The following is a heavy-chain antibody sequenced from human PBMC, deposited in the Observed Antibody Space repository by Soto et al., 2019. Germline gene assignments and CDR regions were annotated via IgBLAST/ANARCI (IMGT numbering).Heavy chain of an antibody. CDR3: ARKIYDSDTGPNFQYYFDS. CDR2: IDPSDSQT. J-gene: IGHJ4*02. D-gene: IGHD3-22*01. Sequence: XGSPKVPWHGPGYRCAGYWIIWVLEQPGQGLEWMGRIDPSDSQTYYSPSFRGHVTISVTKSITTVFLQWSSLRASDTAMYYCARKIYDSDTGPNFQYYFDSWGQGTPVTVSS. V-gene: IGHV5-10-1*01. CDR1: GYRCAGYW.